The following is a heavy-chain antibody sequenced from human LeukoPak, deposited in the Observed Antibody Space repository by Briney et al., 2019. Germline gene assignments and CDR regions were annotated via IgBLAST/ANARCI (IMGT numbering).Heavy chain of an antibody. CDR3: ARRGRQGRITIFGVVEDWFDP. V-gene: IGHV1-2*02. CDR2: INPNSGGT. CDR1: GYTFTGYY. J-gene: IGHJ5*02. D-gene: IGHD3-3*01. Sequence: EASAKVSCKASGYTFTGYYMLWVRQAPGQGLEWMGWINPNSGGTNYAQKFQGRVTMTRDTSISTAYMELSRLRSDDTAVYYCARRGRQGRITIFGVVEDWFDPWGQGTLVTVSS.